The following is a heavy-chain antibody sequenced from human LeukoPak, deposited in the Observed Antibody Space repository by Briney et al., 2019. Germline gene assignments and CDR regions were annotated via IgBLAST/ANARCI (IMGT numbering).Heavy chain of an antibody. J-gene: IGHJ6*03. CDR3: ASRSIAATRRDYYYYYMDV. CDR1: GGTFSSYA. CDR2: FIPIFGTA. Sequence: ASVKVSCKASGGTFSSYAISWVRQAPGQGLEWMGGFIPIFGTANYAPKFQGRVTITADKSTSTTYMELSSLRSEDTAVYYCASRSIAATRRDYYYYYMDVWGKGTTVTVSS. V-gene: IGHV1-69*06. D-gene: IGHD6-6*01.